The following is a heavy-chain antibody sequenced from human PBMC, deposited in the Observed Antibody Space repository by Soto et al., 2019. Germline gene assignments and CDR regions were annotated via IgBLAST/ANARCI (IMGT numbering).Heavy chain of an antibody. CDR2: ISYDGSNK. CDR1: GFTFSSYA. CDR3: ARDHYYDSSGYYYEIYWYFDL. J-gene: IGHJ2*01. D-gene: IGHD3-22*01. Sequence: QVQLVESGGGVVQPGRSLRLSCAASGFTFSSYAMHWVRQAPGKGLEWVAVISYDGSNKYYADSVKGRFTISRDNSKNTGYLQMNSLRAEDTAVYYCARDHYYDSSGYYYEIYWYFDLRGRGTLVTVSS. V-gene: IGHV3-30-3*01.